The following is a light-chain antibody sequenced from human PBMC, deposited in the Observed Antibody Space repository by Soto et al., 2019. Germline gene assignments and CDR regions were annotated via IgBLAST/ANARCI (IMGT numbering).Light chain of an antibody. J-gene: IGLJ3*02. Sequence: QSALTQPASVSGSPGQSITISCTGTSSDVGGYNYVSWYQQHPGKAPKLLLYDNNKRPSGIPDRFFGSKSGTSATLGIAGLQTADEADYYCGTWESYLSVGVFGGGTKLTVL. CDR3: GTWESYLSVGV. V-gene: IGLV2-14*01. CDR1: SSDVGGYNY. CDR2: DNN.